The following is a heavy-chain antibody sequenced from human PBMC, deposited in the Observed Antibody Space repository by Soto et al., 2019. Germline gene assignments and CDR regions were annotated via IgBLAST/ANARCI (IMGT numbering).Heavy chain of an antibody. CDR3: ARVVYYYGSGSYSLTHYSYYGTDV. J-gene: IGHJ6*02. CDR2: ISAYNGNT. D-gene: IGHD3-10*01. V-gene: IGHV1-18*01. CDR1: GYTFTSYG. Sequence: ASVKVSCKASGYTFTSYGISWVRQAPGQGLEWMGWISAYNGNTNYAQKLQGRVTMTTDTSTSTAYMELRSLRSDDTAVYYCARVVYYYGSGSYSLTHYSYYGTDVWGQGTTVTVSS.